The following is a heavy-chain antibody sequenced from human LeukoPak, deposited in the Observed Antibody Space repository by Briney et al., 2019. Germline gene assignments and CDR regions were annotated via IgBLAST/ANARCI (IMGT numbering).Heavy chain of an antibody. V-gene: IGHV1-24*01. Sequence: ASVKVFCKVSGYTLTELSMHWVRQAPGKGLEWMGGFDPEDGETIYAQKFQGRVTMTEDTSTDTAYMELSSLRSEDTAVYYCATPARGIAAAGSKGSFQHWGQGTLVTVSS. CDR3: ATPARGIAAAGSKGSFQH. D-gene: IGHD6-13*01. CDR2: FDPEDGET. J-gene: IGHJ1*01. CDR1: GYTLTELS.